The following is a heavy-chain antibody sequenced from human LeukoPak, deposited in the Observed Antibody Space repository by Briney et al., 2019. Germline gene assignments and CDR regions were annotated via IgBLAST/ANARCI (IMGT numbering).Heavy chain of an antibody. CDR1: GGSFSGYY. Sequence: SETLSLTCAVYGGSFSGYYWSWIRQPPGKGLEWIGEINHSGSTNYNPSLKSRVTISVDTSKNQFSLKLSSVTAADTAVYYCARAPMIRGYFDYWGQGTLVTVSS. V-gene: IGHV4-34*01. CDR3: ARAPMIRGYFDY. J-gene: IGHJ4*02. D-gene: IGHD3-22*01. CDR2: INHSGST.